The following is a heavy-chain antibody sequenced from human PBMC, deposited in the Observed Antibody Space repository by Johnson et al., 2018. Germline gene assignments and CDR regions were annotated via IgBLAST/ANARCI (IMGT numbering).Heavy chain of an antibody. CDR2: ISSSGSTI. J-gene: IGHJ3*02. V-gene: IGHV3-11*04. Sequence: VQLVESGGGLVQPGGSLRLSCAASGFTFSDYYMSWIRQAPGKGLEWVSYISSSGSTIYYADSVKGRFTISRDNAKNSLYLQMNSLGAEDTAGYYCARDSPGGGWPLDAFDIWGQGTMVTVSS. CDR3: ARDSPGGGWPLDAFDI. CDR1: GFTFSDYY. D-gene: IGHD6-19*01.